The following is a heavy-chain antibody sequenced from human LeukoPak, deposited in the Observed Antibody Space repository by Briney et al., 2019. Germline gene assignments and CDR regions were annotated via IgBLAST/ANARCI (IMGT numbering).Heavy chain of an antibody. CDR3: ARVDGDFWSHYYMDV. Sequence: PSETLSLTCTVSGGSISSGDYYWSWIRQPPGKGLEWIGYIYYSGSTYYNPSLKSRVTISVDTSNNQFSLKLSSVTAADTAVYYCARVDGDFWSHYYMDVWGKGTTVTVSS. V-gene: IGHV4-30-4*08. J-gene: IGHJ6*03. D-gene: IGHD3-3*01. CDR2: IYYSGST. CDR1: GGSISSGDYY.